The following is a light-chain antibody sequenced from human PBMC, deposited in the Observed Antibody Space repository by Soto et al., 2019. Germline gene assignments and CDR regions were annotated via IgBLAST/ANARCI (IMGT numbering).Light chain of an antibody. CDR2: DAS. V-gene: IGKV1-33*01. CDR1: QDIKNY. CDR3: QQYDHLPPLS. J-gene: IGKJ4*01. Sequence: DIQMTQSPSSLSASVGDRVTITCHASQDIKNYLNWYQQKPGKAPNLLIFDASNLKTGVPSRFSGGGSGTHFTFTISSLQPEDVATYYCQQYDHLPPLSFGGGTKVEIK.